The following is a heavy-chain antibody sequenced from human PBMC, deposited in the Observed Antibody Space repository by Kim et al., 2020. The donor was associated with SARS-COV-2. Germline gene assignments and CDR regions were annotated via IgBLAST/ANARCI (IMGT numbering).Heavy chain of an antibody. CDR2: IIPILGIA. J-gene: IGHJ6*02. Sequence: SVKVSCKASGGTFSSYAISWVRQAPGQGLEWMGRIIPILGIANYAQKFQGRVTITADKSTSTAYMELSSLRSEDTAVYYCARGTRVVAATNPDYYYYGMDVWGQGTTVTVSS. V-gene: IGHV1-69*04. D-gene: IGHD2-15*01. CDR1: GGTFSSYA. CDR3: ARGTRVVAATNPDYYYYGMDV.